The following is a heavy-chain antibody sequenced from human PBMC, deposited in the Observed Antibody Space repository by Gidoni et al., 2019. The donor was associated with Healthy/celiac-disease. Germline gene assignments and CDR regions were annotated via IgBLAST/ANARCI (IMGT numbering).Heavy chain of an antibody. V-gene: IGHV3-23*01. CDR2: ISGSGGST. Sequence: EVQLLESGGGLVQPGGSLRLSCAASGFTFSSYALSWVRQVPGKGLEWVSSISGSGGSTYYADSVKGRFTISRDNSKNTLYLQMNSLRAEDTAVYYCATVVRGAPFDCWGQGTLVTVSS. CDR3: ATVVRGAPFDC. D-gene: IGHD3-10*01. CDR1: GFTFSSYA. J-gene: IGHJ4*02.